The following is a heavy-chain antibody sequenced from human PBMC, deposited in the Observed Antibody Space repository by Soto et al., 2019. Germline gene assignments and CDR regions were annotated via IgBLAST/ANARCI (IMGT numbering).Heavy chain of an antibody. Sequence: TLSLTCAVSGGSISSGGYSWSWIRQPPWKGLEWIGYIYHSGSTYYNPSLKSRVTISVDRSKNQFSLKLSSVTAAATAVYYCARGNGYYYGSGSSSYYFDYWGQGTLVTVSS. J-gene: IGHJ4*02. CDR3: ARGNGYYYGSGSSSYYFDY. D-gene: IGHD3-10*01. CDR2: IYHSGST. V-gene: IGHV4-30-2*01. CDR1: GGSISSGGYS.